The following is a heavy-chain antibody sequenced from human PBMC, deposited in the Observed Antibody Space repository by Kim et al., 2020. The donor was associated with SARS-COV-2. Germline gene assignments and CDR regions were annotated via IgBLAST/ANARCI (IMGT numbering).Heavy chain of an antibody. CDR2: SVGSST. V-gene: IGHV3-11*01. CDR3: VREPSN. J-gene: IGHJ4*02. Sequence: SVGSSTDYADSVNGRFTIPRDSAKRSVSLQMNSLTPEDTAVYYCVREPSNWGQGTLVTVSS.